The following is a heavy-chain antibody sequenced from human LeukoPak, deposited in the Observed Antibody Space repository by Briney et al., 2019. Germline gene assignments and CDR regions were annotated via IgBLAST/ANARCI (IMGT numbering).Heavy chain of an antibody. V-gene: IGHV1-18*01. CDR1: GYTFTSYG. CDR3: ARDKDYYDSSGLGY. D-gene: IGHD3-22*01. J-gene: IGHJ4*02. CDR2: ISAYNGNT. Sequence: ASVKVSCKASGYTFTSYGISWVRQAPGQGLEWMGWISAYNGNTNYAQKLQGRVTMTTDTSTSTAYMELRSLRPDDTAVYYCARDKDYYDSSGLGYWGQGTLVTVSS.